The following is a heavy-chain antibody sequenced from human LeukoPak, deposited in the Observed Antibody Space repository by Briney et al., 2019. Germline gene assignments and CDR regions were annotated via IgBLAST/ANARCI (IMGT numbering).Heavy chain of an antibody. D-gene: IGHD2-15*01. CDR3: ARDMGHGSGGSCYDY. V-gene: IGHV3-11*06. Sequence: GGSLRLSCAASGFTFSDYYMSWLRQAPGKGREGVSYISSSSYTNYTDSVKGRFTISRDNAENSLYLQMNSLRAEDTAVYYCARDMGHGSGGSCYDYWGQGTLVTVSS. CDR2: ISSSSYT. J-gene: IGHJ4*02. CDR1: GFTFSDYY.